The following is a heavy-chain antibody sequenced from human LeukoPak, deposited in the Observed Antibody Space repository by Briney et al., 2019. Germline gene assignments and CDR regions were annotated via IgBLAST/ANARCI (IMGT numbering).Heavy chain of an antibody. CDR2: ISSDGTTE. J-gene: IGHJ4*02. Sequence: PGGSLTLSCAASGFTFRNYGMHWVRQAPGKGMEGVAVISSDGTTEYYADSVKGRFTISRDNSKNTLYLQMNSLRAEDTAVYYCARDRTPNTGYFDYWGQGTLGTVSS. D-gene: IGHD4-17*01. V-gene: IGHV3-30*03. CDR1: GFTFRNYG. CDR3: ARDRTPNTGYFDY.